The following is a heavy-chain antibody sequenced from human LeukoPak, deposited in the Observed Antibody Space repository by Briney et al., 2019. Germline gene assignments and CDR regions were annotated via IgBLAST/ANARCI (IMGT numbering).Heavy chain of an antibody. Sequence: PLETLSLTCTVSGDSISSYSYYWAWIRQPPGKGLEWIGSIPFRGATYFNPSLKPRIIMSVDTSQNHFSLKLTSVTAADTAVYFCARESGDTRTVNSFDFWGRGTLITVSS. CDR1: GDSISSYSYY. D-gene: IGHD2-21*01. CDR2: IPFRGAT. CDR3: ARESGDTRTVNSFDF. V-gene: IGHV4-39*07. J-gene: IGHJ4*01.